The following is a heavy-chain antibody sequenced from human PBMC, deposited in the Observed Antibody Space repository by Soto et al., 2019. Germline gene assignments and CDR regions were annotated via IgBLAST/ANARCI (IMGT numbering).Heavy chain of an antibody. J-gene: IGHJ5*02. Sequence: GGSLRLSCVASGFSFSSYTMNWVRQAPGKGLEWVSGVSGNGGNTYYADSVKGRFSISRDNSKNTLHLQLNCLRAEDTAIYYCAKDRMGASGWFDPWGQGTPVTVSS. D-gene: IGHD1-26*01. CDR2: VSGNGGNT. V-gene: IGHV3-23*01. CDR3: AKDRMGASGWFDP. CDR1: GFSFSSYT.